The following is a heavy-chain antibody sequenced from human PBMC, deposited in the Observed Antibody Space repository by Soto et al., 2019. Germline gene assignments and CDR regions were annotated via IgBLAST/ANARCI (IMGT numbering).Heavy chain of an antibody. V-gene: IGHV4-30-4*01. J-gene: IGHJ2*01. CDR1: GGSISGGVGGLYY. CDR2: IYDSGST. Sequence: QLQLRESGPGLVKPSETLSLTCTVSGGSISGGVGGLYYWSWIRQPPGKGLEWIGYIYDSGSTYYNPYLRSRVTIPVDTSKNQFSRRLSSVTAADTAVYYCAREVIPLTTDWYFDLWGRGTLVTVSS. D-gene: IGHD4-17*01. CDR3: AREVIPLTTDWYFDL.